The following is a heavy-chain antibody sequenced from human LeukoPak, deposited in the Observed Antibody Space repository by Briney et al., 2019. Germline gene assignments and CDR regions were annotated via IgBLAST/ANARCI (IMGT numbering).Heavy chain of an antibody. Sequence: GGSLRLSCAASGFTLSSYSMNWVRQAPGKGLEWVSSISSSSSYIYYADSVKGRFTISRDNAKNSLYLQMNSLRAEDTAVYYCARVRCRGGGSCSTRFNWLDLWGQGTLVTVSS. CDR2: ISSSSSYI. D-gene: IGHD2-15*01. CDR1: GFTLSSYS. J-gene: IGHJ5*02. V-gene: IGHV3-21*04. CDR3: ARVRCRGGGSCSTRFNWLDL.